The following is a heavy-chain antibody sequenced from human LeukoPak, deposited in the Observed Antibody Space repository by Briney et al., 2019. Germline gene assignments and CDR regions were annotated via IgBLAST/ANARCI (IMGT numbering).Heavy chain of an antibody. D-gene: IGHD3-3*01. CDR2: IIGSGGST. Sequence: GGSLRLPCAASGFTFSSYAMSWVRQAPGKGLEWVSAIIGSGGSTYYADSVKGRFTISRDNSKNTLYLQMNSLRAEDTAVYYCAKGPDFWSGYHPYYFDYWGQGTLVTVSS. CDR1: GFTFSSYA. CDR3: AKGPDFWSGYHPYYFDY. V-gene: IGHV3-23*01. J-gene: IGHJ4*02.